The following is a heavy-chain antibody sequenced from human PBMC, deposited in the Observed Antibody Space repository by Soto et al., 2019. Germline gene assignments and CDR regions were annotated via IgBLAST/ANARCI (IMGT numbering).Heavy chain of an antibody. CDR1: GGSISSYY. CDR3: ARFSAYDFWSGYYPNPYYYYGMDV. D-gene: IGHD3-3*01. CDR2: IYYSGST. V-gene: IGHV4-59*12. Sequence: SETLSLTCTVSGGSISSYYWSWIRQPPGKGLEWIGYIYYSGSTNYNPSLKSRVTISVDTSKTQFSLKLSSVTAADTAVYYCARFSAYDFWSGYYPNPYYYYGMDVWGQGTTVTVSS. J-gene: IGHJ6*02.